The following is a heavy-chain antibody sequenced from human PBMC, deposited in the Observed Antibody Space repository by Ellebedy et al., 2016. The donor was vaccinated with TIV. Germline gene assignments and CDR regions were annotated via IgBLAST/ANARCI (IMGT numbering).Heavy chain of an antibody. CDR3: TKGYGFEYFQS. J-gene: IGHJ1*01. D-gene: IGHD5-24*01. Sequence: GESLKISCAVSGFTVSSNYMSWARQAPGRGLEWVSVIHSGGGGTTYYADSVKGRFTISRDNAKNSLYLQMNSLRVEDTAFYYCTKGYGFEYFQSWGQGTLVTVSS. CDR1: GFTVSSNY. V-gene: IGHV3-53*01. CDR2: IHSGGGGTT.